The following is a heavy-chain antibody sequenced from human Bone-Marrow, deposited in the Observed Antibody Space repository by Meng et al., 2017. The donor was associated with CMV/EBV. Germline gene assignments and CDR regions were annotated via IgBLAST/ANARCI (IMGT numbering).Heavy chain of an antibody. CDR2: ISWNSGSI. Sequence: SLKISCAASGFTFDDYAMHWVRQAPGKGLEWVSGISWNSGSIGYADSVKGRFTISRDNAKNSLYLQMNSLRAEDTALYDCAKAVYYYGMDVWGQGTTVTGSS. CDR1: GFTFDDYA. J-gene: IGHJ6*02. CDR3: AKAVYYYGMDV. V-gene: IGHV3-9*01.